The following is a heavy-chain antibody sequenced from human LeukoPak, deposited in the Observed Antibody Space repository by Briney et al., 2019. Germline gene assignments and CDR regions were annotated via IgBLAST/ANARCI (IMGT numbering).Heavy chain of an antibody. CDR1: GFTFSTHS. J-gene: IGHJ4*02. Sequence: GGSLTLSCAASGFTFSTHSMNWVRQPPGKGLEWVSSISSGSSYIYYADSVEGRFTMSRDNAKSSLYLQTNRLRAEDTAVYYCARGGSSPDYWGQGTLVTVSS. D-gene: IGHD3-16*01. V-gene: IGHV3-21*01. CDR2: ISSGSSYI. CDR3: ARGGSSPDY.